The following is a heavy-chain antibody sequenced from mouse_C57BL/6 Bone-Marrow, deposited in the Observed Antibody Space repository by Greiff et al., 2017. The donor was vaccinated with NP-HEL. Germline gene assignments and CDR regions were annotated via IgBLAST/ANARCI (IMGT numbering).Heavy chain of an antibody. V-gene: IGHV3-6*01. CDR2: ISYDGSN. J-gene: IGHJ3*01. CDR3: ARAPAYYSNYEFAY. CDR1: GYSITSGYY. Sequence: VQLKESGPGLVKPSQSLSLTCSVTGYSITSGYYWNWIRQFPGNKLEWMGYISYDGSNNYNPSLKNRISITRDTSKNQFFLKLNSVTTEDTATYYCARAPAYYSNYEFAYWGQGTLVTVSA. D-gene: IGHD2-5*01.